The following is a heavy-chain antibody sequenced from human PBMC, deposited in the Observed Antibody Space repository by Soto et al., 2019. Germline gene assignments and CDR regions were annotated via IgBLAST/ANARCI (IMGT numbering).Heavy chain of an antibody. V-gene: IGHV1-46*03. J-gene: IGHJ4*02. CDR2: INPSGGST. D-gene: IGHD2-2*01. Sequence: GASVKVSCKASGYTFTSYYMHWVRQAPGQGLEWMGIINPSGGSTSYAQKFQGRVTMTRDTSTSTVYMELSSLRSEDTAVYYCARVALVVPAAMRWYGPFDYWGQGTLVTVSS. CDR1: GYTFTSYY. CDR3: ARVALVVPAAMRWYGPFDY.